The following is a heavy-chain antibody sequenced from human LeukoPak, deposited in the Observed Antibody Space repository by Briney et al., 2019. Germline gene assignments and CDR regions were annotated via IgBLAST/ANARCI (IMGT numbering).Heavy chain of an antibody. D-gene: IGHD2-2*01. J-gene: IGHJ5*02. CDR2: IYHSGST. V-gene: IGHV4-4*02. CDR1: GFTFSSYAM. CDR3: ARVVVPAATDP. Sequence: GSLRLSCAASGFTFSSYAMSWVRQPPGKGLEWIGEIYHSGSTNYNPSLKSRVTISVDKSKNQFSLKLSSVTAADTAVYYCARVVVPAATDPWGQGTLVTVSS.